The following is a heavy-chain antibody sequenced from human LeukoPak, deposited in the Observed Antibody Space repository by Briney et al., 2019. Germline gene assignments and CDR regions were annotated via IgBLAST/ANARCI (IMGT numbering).Heavy chain of an antibody. D-gene: IGHD3-22*01. Sequence: PGGSLRLSCAASGFTFNSYAMHWVRQAPGKGLDWVAVISYDGSNKYYADSVKGRFTVSRDNSKNTVYLQMNSLRADDTAVYYCARVSDPDYYDSSGYYSFKTEYFQHWGQGTLVTVSS. CDR3: ARVSDPDYYDSSGYYSFKTEYFQH. V-gene: IGHV3-30*04. CDR1: GFTFNSYA. J-gene: IGHJ1*01. CDR2: ISYDGSNK.